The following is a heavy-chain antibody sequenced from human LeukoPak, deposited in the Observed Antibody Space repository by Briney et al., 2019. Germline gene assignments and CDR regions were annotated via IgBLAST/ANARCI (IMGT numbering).Heavy chain of an antibody. D-gene: IGHD5-18*01. J-gene: IGHJ4*02. Sequence: GESLKISCKGSGYNFPTYWIGWVRQMPRKGLEWMGIIYPDDSDTRYSPSFQGQVSISADKSISTAYLQWNSLKASDTGVYYCARLPYSTSALDSWGQGTLVTVSS. CDR1: GYNFPTYW. CDR2: IYPDDSDT. CDR3: ARLPYSTSALDS. V-gene: IGHV5-51*01.